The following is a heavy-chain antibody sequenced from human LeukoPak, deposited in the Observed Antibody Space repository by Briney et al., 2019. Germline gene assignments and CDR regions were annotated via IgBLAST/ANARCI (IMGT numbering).Heavy chain of an antibody. J-gene: IGHJ3*02. CDR2: TYYRSKWYS. V-gene: IGHV6-1*01. Sequence: PSQTHSLTCAISGDSVSSNSAAWNWIRQSPSRGLEWLGRTYYRSKWYSDYAVSVKSRISINPDTSKNQFSLQLNSVTPEDTAVYCCSRVHKAFDGARDTFDIWGQGTMVTVSS. CDR1: GDSVSSNSAA. D-gene: IGHD3-10*01. CDR3: SRVHKAFDGARDTFDI.